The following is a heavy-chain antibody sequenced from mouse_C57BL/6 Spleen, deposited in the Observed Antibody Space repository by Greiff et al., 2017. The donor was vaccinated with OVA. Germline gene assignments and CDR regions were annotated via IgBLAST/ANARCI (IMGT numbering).Heavy chain of an antibody. V-gene: IGHV5-17*01. CDR3: ARRLWSDGAY. CDR2: ISSGSSTI. CDR1: GFTFSDYG. Sequence: EVQLVESGGGLVKPGGSLKLSCAASGFTFSDYGMHWVRQAPEKGLEWVAYISSGSSTIYYADTVKGRFTISRDNAKNTLFLQMTSLRSEDTAMYYCARRLWSDGAYWGQGTLVTVSA. D-gene: IGHD1-1*02. J-gene: IGHJ3*01.